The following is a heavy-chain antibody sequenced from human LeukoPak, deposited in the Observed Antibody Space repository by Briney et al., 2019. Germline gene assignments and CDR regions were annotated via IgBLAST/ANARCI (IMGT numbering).Heavy chain of an antibody. Sequence: PGGSLRLSCAASGFTFSDYDMHWVRQATGKGLEWVSAIGTAGDTYYTGSMKGRFTISRENAKNSLYLQMNSLRAGDTAVYYCARLVGSGSYGYYYFDYWGQGTLVTVSS. J-gene: IGHJ4*02. CDR2: IGTAGDT. D-gene: IGHD3-10*01. V-gene: IGHV3-13*01. CDR3: ARLVGSGSYGYYYFDY. CDR1: GFTFSDYD.